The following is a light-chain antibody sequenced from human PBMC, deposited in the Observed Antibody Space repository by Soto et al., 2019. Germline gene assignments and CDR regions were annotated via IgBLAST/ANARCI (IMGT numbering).Light chain of an antibody. J-gene: IGLJ1*01. CDR3: CSYAGSPRYV. CDR2: DVS. Sequence: QSALTQPRSVSGSPEQSVTISCTGTSSDVGRYNYVSWYQQHPGKAPKVMIYDVSERPSGVPDRFSGSKSGNTASLTISGLQAEDEADYYCCSYAGSPRYVFGTGTKLTVL. V-gene: IGLV2-11*01. CDR1: SSDVGRYNY.